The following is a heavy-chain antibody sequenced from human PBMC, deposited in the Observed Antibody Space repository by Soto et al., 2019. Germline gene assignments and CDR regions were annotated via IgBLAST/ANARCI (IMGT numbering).Heavy chain of an antibody. CDR1: GDSISTEGYY. D-gene: IGHD1-26*01. V-gene: IGHV4-31*03. CDR2: IYYSGLT. CDR3: ARSRSYYVEDFQK. Sequence: QVHLQESGPGLVKPSQTLSLTCSVSGDSISTEGYYWSWIRQHPGKGLEWIGYIYYSGLTSYNPSIKSRVTISRATSKNQFYLKLSSVTAADTAVYYCARSRSYYVEDFQKWGQGTLVTVSS. J-gene: IGHJ1*01.